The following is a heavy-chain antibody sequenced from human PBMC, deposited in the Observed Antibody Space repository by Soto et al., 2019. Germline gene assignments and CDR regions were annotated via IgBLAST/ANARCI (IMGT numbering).Heavy chain of an antibody. CDR2: ISSSGSTI. J-gene: IGHJ6*02. CDR3: ARDDDCSSTSCAGLGYYGMDV. CDR1: GFTFSSYE. Sequence: PGGSLRLSCAASGFTFSSYEMNWVRQAPGKGLEWVSYISSSGSTIYYADSVKGRFTISRDNAKNSLYLQMNSLRAEDTAVYYCARDDDCSSTSCAGLGYYGMDVWGQGTTVTVSS. D-gene: IGHD2-2*01. V-gene: IGHV3-48*03.